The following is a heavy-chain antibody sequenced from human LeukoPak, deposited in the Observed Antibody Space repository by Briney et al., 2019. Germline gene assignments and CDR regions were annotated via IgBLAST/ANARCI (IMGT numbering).Heavy chain of an antibody. CDR1: GGSFSGYY. D-gene: IGHD6-13*01. CDR3: ARATSSSWYRGNYYYMDV. V-gene: IGHV4-34*01. CDR2: INHSGST. Sequence: PSETLSLTCAVYGGSFSGYYWSWIRQPPGKGLEWIGEINHSGSTNYNPSLKSRVTISVDTSKNQFSLKLSSVTAADTAVYYCARATSSSWYRGNYYYMDVWGKGTTVTVSS. J-gene: IGHJ6*03.